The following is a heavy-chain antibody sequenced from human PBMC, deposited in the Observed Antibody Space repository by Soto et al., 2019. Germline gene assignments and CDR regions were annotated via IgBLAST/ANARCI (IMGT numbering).Heavy chain of an antibody. CDR3: ARHYNSGSYPLDC. D-gene: IGHD3-10*01. CDR1: GGSISSSSYY. J-gene: IGHJ4*02. Sequence: SETLSLTCTVSGGSISSSSYYWGWIRQPPGKGLEWIGSIYYSGSTYYNTSLKSRVTISVDTSKNQFSLKLSSVTAADTVVYFCARHYNSGSYPLDCWGQGTLVTVSS. V-gene: IGHV4-39*01. CDR2: IYYSGST.